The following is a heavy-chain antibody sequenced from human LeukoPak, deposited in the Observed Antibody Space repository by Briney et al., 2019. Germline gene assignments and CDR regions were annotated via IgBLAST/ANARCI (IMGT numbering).Heavy chain of an antibody. V-gene: IGHV3-23*01. CDR1: GFTFSSYA. J-gene: IGHJ5*02. CDR3: AKDRGHYDFWSGYYSNWFDP. D-gene: IGHD3-3*01. Sequence: GGSLRLSCAASGFTFSSYAMSWVRQAPVKGLEWVSAISGSGGSTYYADSVKGRFTISRDNSKNTLYLQMNSLRAEDTAVYYCAKDRGHYDFWSGYYSNWFDPWGQGTLVTVSS. CDR2: ISGSGGST.